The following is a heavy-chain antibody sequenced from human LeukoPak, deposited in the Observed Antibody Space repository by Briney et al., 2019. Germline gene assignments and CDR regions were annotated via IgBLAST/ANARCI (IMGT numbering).Heavy chain of an antibody. J-gene: IGHJ4*02. V-gene: IGHV3-21*01. Sequence: GGSLRLSCAASGFTFSDYSMKWVRQAPGKGLEWVSSISSGNSYKYYGDSVKGRFTISRDNAKNSLYLQMNSLRAEDTAVYYCARGPTLIRVAGTWPPDYWGQGTLVIVSS. D-gene: IGHD6-19*01. CDR3: ARGPTLIRVAGTWPPDY. CDR1: GFTFSDYS. CDR2: ISSGNSYK.